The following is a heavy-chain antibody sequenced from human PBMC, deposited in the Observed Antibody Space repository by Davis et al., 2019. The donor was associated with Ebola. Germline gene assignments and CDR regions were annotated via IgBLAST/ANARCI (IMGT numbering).Heavy chain of an antibody. CDR1: GFTFSSYW. J-gene: IGHJ6*02. CDR3: VGGSGSYYSYGMDV. D-gene: IGHD3-10*01. Sequence: GGSLRLSCAASGFTFSSYWMSWVRQAPGKGLEWVANIKQDGSEKYYVDSVKGRFTISRDNAKNSLYLQMNSLRAEDTAVYYCVGGSGSYYSYGMDVWGQGTTVTVSS. CDR2: IKQDGSEK. V-gene: IGHV3-7*03.